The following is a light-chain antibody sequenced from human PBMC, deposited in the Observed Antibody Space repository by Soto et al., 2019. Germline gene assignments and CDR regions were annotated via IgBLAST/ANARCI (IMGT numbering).Light chain of an antibody. Sequence: IVLTQSPGTLSLSPGERATISCRASQRISGTYLAWYQQRPGQAPRLLIYDISNRATGIPDRFSGSVSGADFTLTISRLEPEDFAVYYCQQYGTSPQTFGQGTRLEIK. J-gene: IGKJ5*01. CDR2: DIS. V-gene: IGKV3-20*01. CDR1: QRISGTY. CDR3: QQYGTSPQT.